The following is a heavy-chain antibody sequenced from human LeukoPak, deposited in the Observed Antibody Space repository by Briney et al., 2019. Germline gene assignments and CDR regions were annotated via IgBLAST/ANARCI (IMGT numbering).Heavy chain of an antibody. Sequence: SETLSLTCTVSGGSISSYYWSWIRQPPGKGLERIGYIYYSGSTNYNPSLKSRVTISVDTSKNQFSLKLSSVTAADTAVYYCARDLGHVDTAMVTTPRGWFDPWGQGTLVTVSS. J-gene: IGHJ5*02. D-gene: IGHD5-18*01. CDR2: IYYSGST. CDR3: ARDLGHVDTAMVTTPRGWFDP. CDR1: GGSISSYY. V-gene: IGHV4-59*01.